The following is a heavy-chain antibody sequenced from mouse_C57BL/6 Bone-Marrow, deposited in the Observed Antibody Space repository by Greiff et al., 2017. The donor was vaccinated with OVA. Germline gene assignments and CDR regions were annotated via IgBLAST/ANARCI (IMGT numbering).Heavy chain of an antibody. V-gene: IGHV1-53*01. J-gene: IGHJ2*01. CDR2: INPSNGGT. D-gene: IGHD1-1*01. Sequence: QVQLQQPGTELVKPGASVKLSCKASGYTFTSYWMHWVKQRPGQGLEWIGNINPSNGGTSYNEKFKSKATLTVDKSSSTAYMQLSSLTSEDSAVYYCAREGITTVLASGFFDYWGQGTTLTFSS. CDR3: AREGITTVLASGFFDY. CDR1: GYTFTSYW.